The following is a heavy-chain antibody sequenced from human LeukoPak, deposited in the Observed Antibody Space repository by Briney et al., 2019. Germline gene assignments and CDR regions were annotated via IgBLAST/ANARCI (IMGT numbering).Heavy chain of an antibody. CDR3: AKDRHGHYALDY. Sequence: WGSLRLSCAASGFTFSTYGMHWVRQAPGKGLEWVAFIPYRGSDNNYAASVKGRFTISRDNSKNMLYLQMNSLRLEDTAVYYSAKDRHGHYALDYCGQGTLVTVSS. J-gene: IGHJ4*02. V-gene: IGHV3-30*02. CDR1: GFTFSTYG. D-gene: IGHD4-17*01. CDR2: IPYRGSDN.